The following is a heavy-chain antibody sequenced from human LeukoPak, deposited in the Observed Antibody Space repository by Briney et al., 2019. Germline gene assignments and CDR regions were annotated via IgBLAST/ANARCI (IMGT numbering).Heavy chain of an antibody. V-gene: IGHV4-39*01. CDR3: ASALQGAFDI. J-gene: IGHJ3*02. CDR2: IYYSGST. D-gene: IGHD4-11*01. Sequence: SETLSLTCTVSGCSISSSRYYWGWLRQPPGKGLEWIGNIYYSGSTYYNPSLKSRVTISVDTSKNQFPLKLSSVTAADTAVYYCASALQGAFDIWGQGTMVTVSS. CDR1: GCSISSSRYY.